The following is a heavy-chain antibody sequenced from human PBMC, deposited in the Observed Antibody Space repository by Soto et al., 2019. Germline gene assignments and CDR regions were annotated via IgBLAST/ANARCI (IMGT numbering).Heavy chain of an antibody. CDR2: ICGSGGST. V-gene: IGHV3-23*01. Sequence: EVQLLESGGGLVQPGGSLRLSCAAAGFTFSIYAMSWVRQAPGKGLEWVSAICGSGGSTYYAATVKGRFTISRDNSKNTLYLQMNSLRADDTAVYYCAKATRGGAATLIRDYWGQGTLVTVSS. CDR3: AKATRGGAATLIRDY. D-gene: IGHD6-13*01. CDR1: GFTFSIYA. J-gene: IGHJ4*02.